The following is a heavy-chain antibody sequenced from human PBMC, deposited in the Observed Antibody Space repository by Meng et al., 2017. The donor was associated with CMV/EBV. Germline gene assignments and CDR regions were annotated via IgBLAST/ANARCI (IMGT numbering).Heavy chain of an antibody. CDR1: GGTFSSYA. CDR3: ARVCGGSCFDY. Sequence: LVSSGAQEKKPGARVTASCKASGGTFSSYAISWVRQAPGQGLEWMGGIIPIFGTANYAQKFQGRVTITADESTSTAYMELSSLRSEDTAVYYCARVCGGSCFDYWGQGTLVTVSS. V-gene: IGHV1-69*01. D-gene: IGHD2-15*01. J-gene: IGHJ4*02. CDR2: IIPIFGTA.